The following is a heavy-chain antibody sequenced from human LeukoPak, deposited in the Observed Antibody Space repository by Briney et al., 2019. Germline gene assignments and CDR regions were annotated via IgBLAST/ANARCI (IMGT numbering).Heavy chain of an antibody. CDR3: ANLQSSATTLPEY. V-gene: IGHV3-23*01. Sequence: PGGSLRLSCAASGFTFSDYYMSWIRQAPGKGLEWVSSISTSGGSTHYADSANGRFTISRDSPKNTLSLQMNSLRDEDTAVYYCANLQSSATTLPEYGGQGTLVTVPS. CDR2: ISTSGGST. J-gene: IGHJ4*02. D-gene: IGHD4-17*01. CDR1: GFTFSDYY.